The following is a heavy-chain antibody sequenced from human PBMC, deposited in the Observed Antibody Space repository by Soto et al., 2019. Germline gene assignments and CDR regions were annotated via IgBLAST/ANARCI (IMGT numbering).Heavy chain of an antibody. CDR2: ISSSSTYT. CDR1: GFTFSTST. Sequence: PGGSLRLSCAASGFTFSTSTMNWVRQAPGQGLEWVSSISSSSTYTCYAASVKGRFTISRDNAKNSLYLQMNSLRAEDTAVYYCARVGSPGYCSGGYCPPPDYWGQGTLVTVSS. J-gene: IGHJ4*02. D-gene: IGHD2-15*01. CDR3: ARVGSPGYCSGGYCPPPDY. V-gene: IGHV3-21*01.